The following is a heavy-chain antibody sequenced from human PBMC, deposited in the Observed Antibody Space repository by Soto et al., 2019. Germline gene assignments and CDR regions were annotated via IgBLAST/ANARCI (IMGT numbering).Heavy chain of an antibody. CDR3: AREQWLREDYFFAMDV. D-gene: IGHD6-19*01. CDR1: GFTFKIYG. V-gene: IGHV3-30*03. J-gene: IGHJ6*02. CDR2: ISFGGTDK. Sequence: QVQLVESGGGVVQPGRYLRLSCAASGFTFKIYGMHWVRQAPGKGLEWVAVISFGGTDKYYADSVKGRFSISRDTSKSILDLQMNNLTAGDTAVYYCAREQWLREDYFFAMDVWGLGTTVTVSS.